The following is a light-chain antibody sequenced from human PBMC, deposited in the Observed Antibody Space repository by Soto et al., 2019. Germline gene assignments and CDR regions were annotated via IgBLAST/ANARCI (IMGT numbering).Light chain of an antibody. CDR3: QQYNSYST. V-gene: IGKV1-5*03. CDR2: KAS. Sequence: DIQMTQSPSTLSASVGDRVTITCRASQSISSWLAWYQQKPGKAPKLLIYKASSLESGVPSRFSGSGSGTKFTLTISSQQPDDSATYYCQQYNSYSTFGQGTKVEIK. CDR1: QSISSW. J-gene: IGKJ1*01.